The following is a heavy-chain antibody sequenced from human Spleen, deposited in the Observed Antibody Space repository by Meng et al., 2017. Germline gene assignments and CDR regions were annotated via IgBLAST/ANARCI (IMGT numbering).Heavy chain of an antibody. Sequence: GESLKISCAASGFTFSDYNMNWIRQAPGKGLEWVSCISSSGSFVYYADSVKGRFTISRDNSRKTVYLQMNSLRAGDTAVYYCARGPIPVAGRLDYWGQGTLVTGS. CDR2: ISSSGSFV. CDR1: GFTFSDYN. CDR3: ARGPIPVAGRLDY. V-gene: IGHV3-11*04. D-gene: IGHD6-19*01. J-gene: IGHJ4*02.